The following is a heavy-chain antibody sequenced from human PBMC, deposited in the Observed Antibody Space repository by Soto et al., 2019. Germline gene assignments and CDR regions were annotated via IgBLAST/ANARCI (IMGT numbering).Heavy chain of an antibody. V-gene: IGHV1-46*02. D-gene: IGHD3-22*01. CDR3: ARVAPYYYDSSGST. Sequence: GASVKVSCKASGYSFNSYYLHWVRQAPGQGLEWMGVINTSGGATNYAQKFQGRVTMTRDTSTSTVYMELSSLRSDDTAVYYCARVAPYYYDSSGSTWGQGTLVTVSS. CDR1: GYSFNSYY. CDR2: INTSGGAT. J-gene: IGHJ1*01.